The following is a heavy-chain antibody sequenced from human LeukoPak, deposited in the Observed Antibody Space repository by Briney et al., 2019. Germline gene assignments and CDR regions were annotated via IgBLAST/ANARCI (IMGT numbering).Heavy chain of an antibody. J-gene: IGHJ5*02. CDR2: ICYSGST. D-gene: IGHD3-3*01. Sequence: PSQTLSLTCTVSGGSISSGDYYWSWIRQPPGKGLEWIGYICYSGSTYYNPSLKSRVTISVDTSKNQFSLKLSSVTAADTAVYYCARYDFWSGYTTNWFDPWGQGTLVTVSS. V-gene: IGHV4-30-4*08. CDR1: GGSISSGDYY. CDR3: ARYDFWSGYTTNWFDP.